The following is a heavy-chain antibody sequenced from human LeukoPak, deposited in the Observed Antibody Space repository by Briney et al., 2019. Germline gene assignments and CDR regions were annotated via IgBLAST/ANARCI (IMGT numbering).Heavy chain of an antibody. Sequence: ASVKVSCAASGYTFTSYGISWVQQAPGQGREWMGGIIPIFGTANYAQKFQGRVTITADESTSTAYMELSSLRSEDTAVYYCARGSSTTEYYFDYWGQGTLVTVSS. CDR2: IIPIFGTA. D-gene: IGHD1-1*01. V-gene: IGHV1-69*13. CDR1: GYTFTSYG. J-gene: IGHJ4*02. CDR3: ARGSSTTEYYFDY.